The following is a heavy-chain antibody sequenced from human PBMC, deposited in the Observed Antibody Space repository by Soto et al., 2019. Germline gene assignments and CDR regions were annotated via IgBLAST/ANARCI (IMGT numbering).Heavy chain of an antibody. J-gene: IGHJ4*02. Sequence: QVQLQESGPGLVKPSGTLSLTCAVSGGSISSSNWWSWARHPPGKGLEWIGEIYHSGSTNYNPSLKSRVTIAVDKSKNQFSLKLSSVTAADTAVYYCARTSYCRGGSCYDYWGQGTLVTVSS. D-gene: IGHD2-15*01. V-gene: IGHV4-4*02. CDR3: ARTSYCRGGSCYDY. CDR2: IYHSGST. CDR1: GGSISSSNW.